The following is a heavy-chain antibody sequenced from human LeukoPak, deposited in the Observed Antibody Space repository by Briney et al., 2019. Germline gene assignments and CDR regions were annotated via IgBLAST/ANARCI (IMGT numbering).Heavy chain of an antibody. D-gene: IGHD3-3*01. CDR1: GYRFTSYW. V-gene: IGHV5-51*01. CDR2: IFPADSGT. J-gene: IGHJ4*02. CDR3: AGLPTIFGKIDF. Sequence: GESLKISCKGSGYRFTSYWIGWVRQMPGKGLEWMGIIFPADSGTRYSPSFQGQVTISVDKSISTAYLQWSSPKASDTAMYYCAGLPTIFGKIDFWGQGTLVTVSS.